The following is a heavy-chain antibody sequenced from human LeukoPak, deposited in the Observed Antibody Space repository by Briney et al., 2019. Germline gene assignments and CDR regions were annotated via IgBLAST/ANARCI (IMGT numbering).Heavy chain of an antibody. J-gene: IGHJ6*02. CDR3: ASLFRDCSGGSCYFHNYYYGMDV. Sequence: PGGSLRLSCAASGFTFSSYSVNWVRQAPGEGLEWVSYISSSSSTIYYADSVKGRFTISRDNAKNSLYLQMNSLRDEDTAVYYCASLFRDCSGGSCYFHNYYYGMDVWGQGTTVTVSS. V-gene: IGHV3-48*02. D-gene: IGHD2-15*01. CDR2: ISSSSSTI. CDR1: GFTFSSYS.